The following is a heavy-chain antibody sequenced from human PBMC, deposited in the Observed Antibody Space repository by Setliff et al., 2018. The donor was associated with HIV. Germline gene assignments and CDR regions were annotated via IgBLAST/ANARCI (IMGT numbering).Heavy chain of an antibody. Sequence: ASVKVSCKASGYTFTSYGMSWVRQAPGQGLEWMGWISAYNGNTHYAQKFQGRVTITRDTSANTAYMELSSLRSEDTAVYYCARPRSGGSGSYSWFDPWGQGTLVTVSS. D-gene: IGHD3-10*01. J-gene: IGHJ5*02. CDR2: ISAYNGNT. CDR1: GYTFTSYG. V-gene: IGHV1-18*01. CDR3: ARPRSGGSGSYSWFDP.